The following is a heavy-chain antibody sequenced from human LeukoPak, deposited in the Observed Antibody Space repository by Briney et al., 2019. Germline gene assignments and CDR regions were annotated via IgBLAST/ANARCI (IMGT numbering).Heavy chain of an antibody. Sequence: GASVKVSCKASGYTFTGYYMHWVRQAPGQGHEWMGWINPNSGGTNYAQKFQGRVTMTRDTSISTAYMELSRLRSDDTAVYYCARPPAVTTPGRYYYYGMDVWGQGTTVTVSS. J-gene: IGHJ6*02. CDR1: GYTFTGYY. CDR2: INPNSGGT. CDR3: ARPPAVTTPGRYYYYGMDV. D-gene: IGHD3-10*01. V-gene: IGHV1-2*02.